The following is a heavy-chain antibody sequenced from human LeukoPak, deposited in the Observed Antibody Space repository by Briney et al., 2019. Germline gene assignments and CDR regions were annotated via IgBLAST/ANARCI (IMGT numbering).Heavy chain of an antibody. CDR2: ISSSSSYI. CDR1: GFTFSSYS. Sequence: GGSLRLSCAASGFTFSSYSMNWVRQAPGKGLEWVSSISSSSSYIYYADSVKGRFTISRDNAKNSLYLQMNSLRAEDTAVYYCARDRSGHPGGYYFDYWGQGTLATVSS. V-gene: IGHV3-21*01. J-gene: IGHJ4*02. D-gene: IGHD3-16*01. CDR3: ARDRSGHPGGYYFDY.